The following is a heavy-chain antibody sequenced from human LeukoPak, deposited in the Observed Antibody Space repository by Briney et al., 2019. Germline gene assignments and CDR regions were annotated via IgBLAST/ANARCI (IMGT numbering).Heavy chain of an antibody. J-gene: IGHJ6*03. D-gene: IGHD4-17*01. CDR3: ARGTYGYYMDV. Sequence: SETLSLTCSGSNYSISNSLYWGWLRPPPGKGLEWIGSIYRSGSTFYNPSLKSRVTISLDTSKNQFSLKLSSVTAADTAVYFCARGTYGYYMDVWGKGTTVTVSS. CDR1: NYSISNSLY. CDR2: IYRSGST. V-gene: IGHV4-38-2*02.